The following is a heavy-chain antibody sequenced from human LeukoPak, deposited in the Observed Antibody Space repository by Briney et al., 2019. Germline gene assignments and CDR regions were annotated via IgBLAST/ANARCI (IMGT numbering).Heavy chain of an antibody. CDR1: GFTVSSNY. J-gene: IGHJ3*02. CDR2: IKQDGSEK. Sequence: GGSLRLSCAASGFTVSSNYMSWVRQASGKGLEWVANIKQDGSEKYYVDSVKGRFTTSRDNAKNSLFLQMNSLRAEDTAVYYCAGGDVFDIWGQGTMVTVSS. V-gene: IGHV3-7*01. CDR3: AGGDVFDI.